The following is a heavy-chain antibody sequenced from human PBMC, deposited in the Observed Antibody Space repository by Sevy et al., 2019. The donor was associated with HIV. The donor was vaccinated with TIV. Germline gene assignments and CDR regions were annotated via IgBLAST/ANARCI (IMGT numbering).Heavy chain of an antibody. J-gene: IGHJ4*02. CDR1: GGSISDYY. CDR2: IYISGST. D-gene: IGHD2-15*01. CDR3: ARGPQSCNSVSCYSALS. Sequence: SETLSLTCTVSGGSISDYYGTWIRQPAGKGLEWLGRIYISGSTEYNPSLKSRVSMSLDTSKNTFSLKLTSMTAADTAVYYCARGPQSCNSVSCYSALSWGQGILVTVSS. V-gene: IGHV4-4*07.